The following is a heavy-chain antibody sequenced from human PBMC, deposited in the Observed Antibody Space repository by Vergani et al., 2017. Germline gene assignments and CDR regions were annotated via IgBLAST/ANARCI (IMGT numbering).Heavy chain of an antibody. D-gene: IGHD2-15*01. Sequence: EVQLLESGGGLVQPGGSLRLSCAASGFTFSSYAMSWVRQAPGKGLEWVSAISGSGGSTYYADSVKGRFTISRDNSKNTLYLQMNSLRAEDTAVYYCAKKRGYCSGGSGYLDAFDIWGQGTMVTVSS. CDR1: GFTFSSYA. V-gene: IGHV3-23*01. CDR2: ISGSGGST. CDR3: AKKRGYCSGGSGYLDAFDI. J-gene: IGHJ3*02.